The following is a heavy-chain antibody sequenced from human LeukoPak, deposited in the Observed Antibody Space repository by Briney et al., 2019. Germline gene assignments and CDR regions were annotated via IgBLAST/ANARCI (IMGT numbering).Heavy chain of an antibody. Sequence: SETLSLTCTVSGGSISDYYWSWIRQPPGKGLEWIGYIYYSGITNYNPSLKTRVTILVDTSKNQFSLKLSSVTVADTAVYYCARGVSSSKFDYWGQGTLVTVSS. V-gene: IGHV4-59*01. CDR2: IYYSGIT. J-gene: IGHJ4*02. CDR1: GGSISDYY. D-gene: IGHD6-6*01. CDR3: ARGVSSSKFDY.